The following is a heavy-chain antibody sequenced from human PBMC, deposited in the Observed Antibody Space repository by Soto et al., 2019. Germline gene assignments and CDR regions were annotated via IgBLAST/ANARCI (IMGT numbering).Heavy chain of an antibody. CDR3: ARAPIVVVPAAPIGFDP. D-gene: IGHD2-2*01. CDR2: INAGNGNT. CDR1: GYTFTSYA. V-gene: IGHV1-3*01. J-gene: IGHJ5*02. Sequence: ASVKVSCKASGYTFTSYAMHWVRQAPGQRLEWMGWINAGNGNTKYSQKFQGRVTITRDTSASTAYMELSSLRSEDTAVYYCARAPIVVVPAAPIGFDPWGQGTLVTVSS.